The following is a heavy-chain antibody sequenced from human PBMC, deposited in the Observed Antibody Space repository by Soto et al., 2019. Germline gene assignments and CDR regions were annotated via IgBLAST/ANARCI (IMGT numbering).Heavy chain of an antibody. CDR1: GGSCSGYY. V-gene: IGHV4-31*11. J-gene: IGHJ6*03. CDR3: ARGSSWSGYYRGPVYYYYMDV. CDR2: IYYSGST. D-gene: IGHD3-3*01. Sequence: TLSLTCAVYGGSCSGYYWSWIRQHPGKGLEWIGYIYYSGSTYYNPSLKSRVTISVDTSKNQFSLKLGSVTAADTAVYYCARGSSWSGYYRGPVYYYYMDVWGKGTTVTVSS.